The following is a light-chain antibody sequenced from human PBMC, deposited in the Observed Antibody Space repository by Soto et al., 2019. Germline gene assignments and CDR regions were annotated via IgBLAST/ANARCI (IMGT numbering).Light chain of an antibody. V-gene: IGKV3-20*01. Sequence: EVVMRPSPATLSVSPVEGATLSCRASQSVSSSYLAWYQQKPGQAPRLLIFGASRRATGIPDRFSGSGSGTNFTLTISRLEPEDFAVYYCQKYGKLPRKCGQGTKGDIK. CDR1: QSVSSSY. J-gene: IGKJ1*01. CDR2: GAS. CDR3: QKYGKLPRK.